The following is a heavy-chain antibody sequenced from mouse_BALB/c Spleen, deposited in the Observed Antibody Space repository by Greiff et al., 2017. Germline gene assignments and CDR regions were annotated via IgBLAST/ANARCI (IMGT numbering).Heavy chain of an antibody. V-gene: IGHV14-3*02. J-gene: IGHJ2*01. D-gene: IGHD2-1*01. CDR2: IDPANGNT. Sequence: EVQLQQSGAELVKPGASVKLSCTASGFNIKDTYMHWVKQRPEQGLEWIGRIDPANGNTKYDPKFQGKATITADTSSNTAYLQLSSLTSEDTAVYYCARNGNYEYYFDYWCQGTTLTVSS. CDR1: GFNIKDTY. CDR3: ARNGNYEYYFDY.